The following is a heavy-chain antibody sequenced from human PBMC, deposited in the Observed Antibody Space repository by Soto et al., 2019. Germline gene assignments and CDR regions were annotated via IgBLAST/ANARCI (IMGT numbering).Heavy chain of an antibody. CDR1: GYIIKNYW. J-gene: IGHJ4*02. CDR3: FRGGVTSRTFDY. CDR2: IFPDDSDT. Sequence: RGESLKISCKASGYIIKNYWIGWVRQMPGQGLEWMGIIFPDDSDTRYSPSFQGHVTISVDKSISTAYVQWSSLKASDSAIYYCFRGGVTSRTFDYWGPGTLVTVSS. V-gene: IGHV5-51*01. D-gene: IGHD3-16*01.